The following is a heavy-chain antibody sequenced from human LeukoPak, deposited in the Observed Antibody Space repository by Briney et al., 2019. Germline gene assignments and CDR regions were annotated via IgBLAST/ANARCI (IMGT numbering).Heavy chain of an antibody. J-gene: IGHJ3*02. D-gene: IGHD2-2*01. Sequence: GESLKISCKGSGYSFTSYWIGWVGQLPGKGLEGMGIIYPGDSDTRYSPSFQGQVTISADKSISTAYLQWSSLKASDTAMYYCASFCSSTSCQGAFDIWGQGTMVTVSS. CDR1: GYSFTSYW. V-gene: IGHV5-51*01. CDR2: IYPGDSDT. CDR3: ASFCSSTSCQGAFDI.